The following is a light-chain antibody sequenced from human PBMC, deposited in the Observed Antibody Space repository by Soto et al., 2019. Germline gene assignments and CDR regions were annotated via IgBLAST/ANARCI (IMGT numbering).Light chain of an antibody. Sequence: DIQMTQSPSSVYASVGDRVTITCRASQGIYTWLAWYQQKPGKAPNLLIYTASSLQSGVPSRFSGTGSGTEFTLTINNLQPEDFATYDCQQAASFPITFGQGTRLEIK. CDR1: QGIYTW. J-gene: IGKJ5*01. CDR3: QQAASFPIT. CDR2: TAS. V-gene: IGKV1-12*01.